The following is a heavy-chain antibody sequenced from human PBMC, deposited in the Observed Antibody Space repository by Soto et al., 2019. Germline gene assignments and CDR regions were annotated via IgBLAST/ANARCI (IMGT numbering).Heavy chain of an antibody. CDR2: INHSGRT. D-gene: IGHD6-13*01. Sequence: QVQLQQWGAGLLKPSETLSLTCAVYGGSFSGYYWSWIRQPPGKGLEWIGEINHSGRTNYNPSLKSRDTISVDTSKNQFSLKLSSVTAADTAVYYCARGPLYSSSWYATLKYNWFDPWGQGTLVTVSS. CDR3: ARGPLYSSSWYATLKYNWFDP. V-gene: IGHV4-34*01. CDR1: GGSFSGYY. J-gene: IGHJ5*02.